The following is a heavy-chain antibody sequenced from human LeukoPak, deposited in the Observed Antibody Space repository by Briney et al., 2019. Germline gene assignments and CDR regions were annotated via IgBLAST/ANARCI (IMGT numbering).Heavy chain of an antibody. CDR3: ATARASLTSFDY. D-gene: IGHD3-16*01. V-gene: IGHV5-10-1*01. CDR2: IDPSDSYT. J-gene: IGHJ4*02. Sequence: GASLKISCKGSGSRFTSYWISWVRQMPGKGLEWMGRIDPSDSYTNYSPSFQGHVTISADKSISTAYLQWSSLKASDTAMYYCATARASLTSFDYWGQGTLVTVSS. CDR1: GSRFTSYW.